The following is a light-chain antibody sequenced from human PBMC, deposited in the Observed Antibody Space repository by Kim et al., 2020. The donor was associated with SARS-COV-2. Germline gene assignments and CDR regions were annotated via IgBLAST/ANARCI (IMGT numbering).Light chain of an antibody. CDR3: AAWDDSLSWV. J-gene: IGLJ3*02. Sequence: GQTVTIACSGTSASIGGHFVSWYQQLPGTAPKLLIYGNTHRALGVPDRFSGSKSGTSASLAISGLRSEDEADYYCAAWDDSLSWVFGGGTKLTVL. V-gene: IGLV1-47*02. CDR1: SASIGGHF. CDR2: GNT.